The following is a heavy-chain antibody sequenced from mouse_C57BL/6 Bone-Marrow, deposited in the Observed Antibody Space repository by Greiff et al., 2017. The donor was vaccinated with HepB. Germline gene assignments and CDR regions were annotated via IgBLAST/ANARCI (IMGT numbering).Heavy chain of an antibody. J-gene: IGHJ2*01. CDR2: IYPRSGNT. V-gene: IGHV1-81*01. CDR3: TRWAITTVVSYYFDY. CDR1: GYTFTSYG. D-gene: IGHD1-1*01. Sequence: VQLQQSGAELARPGASVKLSCKASGYTFTSYGISWVKQRTGQGLEWIGEIYPRSGNTYYNEKFKGKATLTADKSSSTAYMELRSLTSEDSAVYFCTRWAITTVVSYYFDYWGQGTTLTVSS.